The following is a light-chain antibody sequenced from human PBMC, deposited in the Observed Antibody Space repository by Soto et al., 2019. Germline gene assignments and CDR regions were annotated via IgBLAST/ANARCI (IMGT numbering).Light chain of an antibody. CDR3: QQYNNWPPLT. V-gene: IGKV3-15*01. J-gene: IGKJ4*01. Sequence: EVVMTQSPATLSVSSGERATLSCRASQRVRTNLAWYQQKPGQAPRLLIYAASTRAAGIPVRFSGSGSGTEFTLTISSLQSEDFAVYYCQQYNNWPPLTFGGGTKVEIK. CDR2: AAS. CDR1: QRVRTN.